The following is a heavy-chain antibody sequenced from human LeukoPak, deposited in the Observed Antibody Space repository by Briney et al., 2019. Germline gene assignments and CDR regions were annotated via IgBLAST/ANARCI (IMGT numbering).Heavy chain of an antibody. V-gene: IGHV5-51*01. CDR1: GSIFTSYW. CDR3: ARLSLGRWWEQLDY. J-gene: IGHJ4*02. Sequence: GASLQISCKGSGSIFTSYWIAWVRQLPGKGLELMGIIYPGDSDSRYSPSFHGQVTISADKSISTAFLQWSSLEASDTAMYYCARLSLGRWWEQLDYWGQGTLVTVSS. CDR2: IYPGDSDS. D-gene: IGHD1-26*01.